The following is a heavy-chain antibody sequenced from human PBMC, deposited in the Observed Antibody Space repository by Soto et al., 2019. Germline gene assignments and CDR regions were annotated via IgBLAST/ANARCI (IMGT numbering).Heavy chain of an antibody. J-gene: IGHJ4*02. CDR1: GFRFGDYA. V-gene: IGHV3-49*03. D-gene: IGHD3-16*01. CDR3: ARKGLDYGSEPDC. CDR2: IRSNPYGATT. Sequence: GGSLRLSCTASGFRFGDYAMSWFRQAQGKGLEWVGFIRSNPYGATTENAASVKGRFTISRDDSRRIVYLQMDSLKTEDTAVYYCARKGLDYGSEPDCWGQGTLVTVSS.